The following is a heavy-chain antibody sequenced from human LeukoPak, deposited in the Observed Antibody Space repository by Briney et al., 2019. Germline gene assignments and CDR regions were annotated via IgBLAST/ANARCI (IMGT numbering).Heavy chain of an antibody. CDR2: ISGSGVGT. D-gene: IGHD6-19*01. CDR1: GFTFSSYA. J-gene: IGHJ4*02. V-gene: IGHV3-23*01. Sequence: GGSLRLSCAASGFTFSSYAMSWVRQAPGKGLEWVSGISGSGVGTYYADSVKGRFTISRDNSMNTLSLQMNSLRAEDTAVYYCAKQSERWLSGYFDCWGQGTLVTVSS. CDR3: AKQSERWLSGYFDC.